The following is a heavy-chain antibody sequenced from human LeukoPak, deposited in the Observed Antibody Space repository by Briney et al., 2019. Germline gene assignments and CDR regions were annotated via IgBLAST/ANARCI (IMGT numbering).Heavy chain of an antibody. Sequence: GGSLRLSCAASGFTFSSYAMSWVRQAPGKGLEWVAVISYDGSNKYYADSVKGRFTISRDNSKNTLYLQMNSLRAEDTAVYYCAKVGNSSTFDYWGQGTLVTVSS. CDR2: ISYDGSNK. V-gene: IGHV3-30*18. CDR3: AKVGNSSTFDY. CDR1: GFTFSSYA. J-gene: IGHJ4*02. D-gene: IGHD6-13*01.